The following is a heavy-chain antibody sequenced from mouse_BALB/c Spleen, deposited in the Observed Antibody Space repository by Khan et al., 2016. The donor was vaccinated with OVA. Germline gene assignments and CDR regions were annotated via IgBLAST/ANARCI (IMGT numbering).Heavy chain of an antibody. Sequence: EVELVESGGGLVKPGGSLKLSCSASGFTFSTFVMPWVRQTPEKRLEWVATISSAGTYTYYSDSVKGRFTISSDNAKNTLYLQINSLRSEDTAMYYCTNGNYGWFAYWGQGTLVTVSA. CDR1: GFTFSTFV. V-gene: IGHV5-9-1*01. CDR3: TNGNYGWFAY. CDR2: ISSAGTYT. D-gene: IGHD2-1*01. J-gene: IGHJ3*01.